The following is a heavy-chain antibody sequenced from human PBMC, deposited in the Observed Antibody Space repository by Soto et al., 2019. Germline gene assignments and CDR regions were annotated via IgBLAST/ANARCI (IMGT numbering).Heavy chain of an antibody. CDR1: GGSFSTYR. Sequence: QVQLVQSGAEVKKPGSSVKVSCEDSGGSFSTYRMFWVRQAPGQGLEWMGRIIPMLGIRNYAQRFQDRVTITADKSTATAHMELSSLRSEDTALYYCTIGSWSGEVFDIWGQGTMVTVSS. CDR3: TIGSWSGEVFDI. D-gene: IGHD2-21*01. V-gene: IGHV1-69*02. J-gene: IGHJ3*02. CDR2: IIPMLGIR.